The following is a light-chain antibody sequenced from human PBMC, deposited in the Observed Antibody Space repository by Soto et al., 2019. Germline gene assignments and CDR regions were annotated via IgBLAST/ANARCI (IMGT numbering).Light chain of an antibody. V-gene: IGLV2-23*01. Sequence: QSVLTQPASVSGSPGQSITISCTGTSSDVGSYNLVSWYQQHPAKAPKLMIYEGSQRPSAVSNRFSGSQSGNAASLTISGLQAEDEADYYCCSYEGSGTYVFGSGTKVTVL. CDR2: EGS. CDR3: CSYEGSGTYV. CDR1: SSDVGSYNL. J-gene: IGLJ1*01.